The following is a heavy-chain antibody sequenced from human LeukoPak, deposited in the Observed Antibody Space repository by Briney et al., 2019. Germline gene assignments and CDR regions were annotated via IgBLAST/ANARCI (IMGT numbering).Heavy chain of an antibody. CDR3: SGGSDSDYFFYYGVDV. D-gene: IGHD2-8*02. J-gene: IGHJ6*02. V-gene: IGHV3-21*05. CDR1: GFTFRSYS. CDR2: ISSGRSYT. Sequence: GGSLRLSCATSGFTFRSYSINWVRQAPGKGLEWVSYISSGRSYTHYADSVKGRFTISRDNAKSSLYLQMNSLRAEDTAVYYCSGGSDSDYFFYYGVDVWGQGTTVTVSS.